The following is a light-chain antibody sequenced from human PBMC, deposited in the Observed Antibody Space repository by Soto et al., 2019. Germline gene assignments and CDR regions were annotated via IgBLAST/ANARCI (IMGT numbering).Light chain of an antibody. J-gene: IGKJ2*01. CDR1: QGISSA. CDR3: QQTYTTPYT. Sequence: AIQLTQSPSSLSASVGDSVTITCRASQGISSALAWYQQTPGRAPKLLIYDASTLASGVPSRFSGSRSGTDFTLTVSSLQPEDLATYYCQQTYTTPYTFGPGTKVDIK. CDR2: DAS. V-gene: IGKV1-13*02.